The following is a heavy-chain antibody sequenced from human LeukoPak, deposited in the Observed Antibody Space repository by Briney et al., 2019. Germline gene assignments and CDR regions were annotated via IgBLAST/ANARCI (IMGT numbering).Heavy chain of an antibody. CDR2: INPSGGST. Sequence: GASVKVSCKASGYTFTSYYMHWVRQAPGQGLEWMGIINPSGGSTSYAQKLQGRVTMTIDTSTSTAYMELRGLRSDDTAVYYCARDHYYDSRRVGYWGQGTLVTVSS. CDR1: GYTFTSYY. CDR3: ARDHYYDSRRVGY. J-gene: IGHJ4*02. V-gene: IGHV1-46*01. D-gene: IGHD3-22*01.